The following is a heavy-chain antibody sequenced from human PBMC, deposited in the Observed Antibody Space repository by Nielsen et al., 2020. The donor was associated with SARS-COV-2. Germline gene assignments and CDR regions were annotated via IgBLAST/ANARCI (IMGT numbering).Heavy chain of an antibody. CDR2: IIPIFGTA. CDR1: GYTLTELS. CDR3: ARDLGYCSGGSCYSPQP. Sequence: SVKVSCKVSGYTLTELSMHWVRQAPGQGLEWMGGIIPIFGTANYAQKFQGRVTITADKSTSTAYMELSSLRSEDTAVYYCARDLGYCSGGSCYSPQPWGQGTLVTVSS. D-gene: IGHD2-15*01. V-gene: IGHV1-69*06. J-gene: IGHJ5*02.